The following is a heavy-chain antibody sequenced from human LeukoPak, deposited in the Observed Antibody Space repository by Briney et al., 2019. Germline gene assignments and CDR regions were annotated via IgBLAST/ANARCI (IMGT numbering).Heavy chain of an antibody. V-gene: IGHV3-23*01. CDR3: AKDRVATERYYMDV. D-gene: IGHD6-13*01. J-gene: IGHJ6*03. CDR2: IGRSGANS. CDR1: GFTFNKYA. Sequence: GGSLRLSCAASGFTFNKYAMSWVRQSPGKGLEWVSAIGRSGANSYYATSVKGRFSVSRDNTKNTFHLQMNSPRAEDTAIYYCAKDRVATERYYMDVWGKGTTVTISS.